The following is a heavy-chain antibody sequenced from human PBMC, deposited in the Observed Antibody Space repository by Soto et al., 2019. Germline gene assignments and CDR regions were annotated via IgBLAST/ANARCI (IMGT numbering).Heavy chain of an antibody. CDR3: AREYFIRVSCYGVDY. CDR1: GDTFTKYG. D-gene: IGHD2-2*01. V-gene: IGHV1-18*01. J-gene: IGHJ4*02. CDR2: ISGYNGDR. Sequence: GASVKVSCKASGDTFTKYGISWVRQAPGQGLEWMGWISGYNGDRKYAQEFQGRVTMTRDTSTSTAYMDLRSLTSDDTAVYYCAREYFIRVSCYGVDYWGQGTLVTVSS.